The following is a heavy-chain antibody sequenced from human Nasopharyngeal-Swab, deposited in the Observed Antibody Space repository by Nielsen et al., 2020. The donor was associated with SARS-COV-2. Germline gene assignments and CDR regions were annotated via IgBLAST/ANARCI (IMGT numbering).Heavy chain of an antibody. Sequence: GESLKISCAASGFTFSSYSMNWVRQAPGKGLEWVPSISSSSSYIYYADSVKGRFTISRDNAKNSLYLQMNSLRAEDTAVYYCARDATEDIVVVVAATKYYYYGMDVWGQGTTVTVSS. D-gene: IGHD2-15*01. CDR1: GFTFSSYS. CDR3: ARDATEDIVVVVAATKYYYYGMDV. CDR2: ISSSSSYI. V-gene: IGHV3-21*01. J-gene: IGHJ6*02.